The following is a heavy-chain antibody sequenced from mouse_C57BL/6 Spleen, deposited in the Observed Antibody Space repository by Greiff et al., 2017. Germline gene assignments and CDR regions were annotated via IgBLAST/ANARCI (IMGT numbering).Heavy chain of an antibody. CDR1: GFNIKDYY. Sequence: EVQLQQSGAELVRPGASVKLSCTASGFNIKDYYMHWVKQRPEQGLEWIGRIDPEDGDTDYAPKFQGKATMTADTSSNTAYLQLSSLTSEDTAVYYCTPSTVVEDWYFDVWGTGTTVTVSS. CDR3: TPSTVVEDWYFDV. V-gene: IGHV14-1*01. D-gene: IGHD1-1*01. J-gene: IGHJ1*03. CDR2: IDPEDGDT.